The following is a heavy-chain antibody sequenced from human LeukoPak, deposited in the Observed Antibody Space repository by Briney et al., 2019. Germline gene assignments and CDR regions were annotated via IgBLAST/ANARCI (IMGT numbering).Heavy chain of an antibody. Sequence: SETLSLTCAVSVGSIRNDYWSWIRQPPGQGVEWIAYINYSGSTNYNPSLESRVTTSVDTSKNLFSLKFPSVTAADTAVYYCARHRPGERRFDPWGQGTLVTVSS. V-gene: IGHV4-59*08. CDR3: ARHRPGERRFDP. CDR1: VGSIRNDY. J-gene: IGHJ5*02. D-gene: IGHD3-16*01. CDR2: INYSGST.